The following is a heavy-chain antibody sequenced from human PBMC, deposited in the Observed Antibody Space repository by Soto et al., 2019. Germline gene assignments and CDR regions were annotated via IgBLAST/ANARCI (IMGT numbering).Heavy chain of an antibody. D-gene: IGHD3-22*01. V-gene: IGHV3-30-3*01. CDR1: GFTFSSYA. CDR3: ARDADYYDSSGYYYIPAY. Sequence: GGSLRLSCAASGFTFSSYAMHWVRQAPGKGLEWVAVISYDGSNKYYADSVKGRFTISRDNSKNTLYLQMNSLRAEDTAVYYCARDADYYDSSGYYYIPAYWGQGT. CDR2: ISYDGSNK. J-gene: IGHJ4*02.